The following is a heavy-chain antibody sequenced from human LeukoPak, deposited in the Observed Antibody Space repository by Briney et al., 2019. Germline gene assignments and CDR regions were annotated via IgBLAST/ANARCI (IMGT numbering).Heavy chain of an antibody. J-gene: IGHJ3*02. CDR3: ARSLTAMRLADAFDI. D-gene: IGHD5-18*01. V-gene: IGHV1-69*13. CDR2: IIPIFGTA. Sequence: SVKVSCKASGGTFSSYAISWVRQAPGQGLEWMGGIIPIFGTANYAQKFQGRVTITADESTSTAYMELSSLRSEDTAVYYCARSLTAMRLADAFDIWGRGTMVTVSS. CDR1: GGTFSSYA.